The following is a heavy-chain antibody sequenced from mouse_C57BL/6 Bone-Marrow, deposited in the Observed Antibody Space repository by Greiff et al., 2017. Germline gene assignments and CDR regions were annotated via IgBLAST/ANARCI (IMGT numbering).Heavy chain of an antibody. J-gene: IGHJ3*01. CDR3: ASEGLTGPWFAY. CDR1: GYAFSSSW. Sequence: VQLHQSGPELVKPGASVKISCKASGYAFSSSWMNWVKQRPGKGLEWIGRIYPGDGDTNYNGKFKGKATLTADKSSSTAYMQLSSLTSEDSAVYFCASEGLTGPWFAYWGQGTLVTVSA. V-gene: IGHV1-82*01. D-gene: IGHD4-1*01. CDR2: IYPGDGDT.